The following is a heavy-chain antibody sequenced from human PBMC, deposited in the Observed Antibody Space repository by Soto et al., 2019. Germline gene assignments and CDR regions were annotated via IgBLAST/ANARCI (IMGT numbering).Heavy chain of an antibody. V-gene: IGHV1-18*04. D-gene: IGHD3-22*01. CDR2: ISAYNGNT. CDR1: GYTFTSYG. CDR3: ARDISGYYYPYYYYYYGMDV. J-gene: IGHJ6*02. Sequence: GSVKVSCKASGYTFTSYGISWVRQAPGQGLEWMGWISAYNGNTNYAQKLQGRVTMTTDTSTSTAYMELRSLRSDDTAVYYCARDISGYYYPYYYYYYGMDVWGQGTTVTVSS.